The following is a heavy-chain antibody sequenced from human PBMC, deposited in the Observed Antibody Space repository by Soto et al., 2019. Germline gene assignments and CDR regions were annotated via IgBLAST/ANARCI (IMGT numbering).Heavy chain of an antibody. CDR1: GYTFTSYY. CDR2: INPSGGST. Sequence: QVQLVQSGAEVKTPGASVKVSCKASGYTFTSYYMHWVRQAPGQGLEWMGIINPSGGSTSYAQKFQGRVTMTRDTSTSTVYMDLSSLRSEDTAVYYCARTVTTELRVDYWGQGTLVTVSS. J-gene: IGHJ4*02. V-gene: IGHV1-46*03. CDR3: ARTVTTELRVDY. D-gene: IGHD4-17*01.